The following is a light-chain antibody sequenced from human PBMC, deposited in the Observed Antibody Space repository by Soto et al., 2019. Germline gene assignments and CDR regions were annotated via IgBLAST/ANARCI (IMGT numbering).Light chain of an antibody. CDR1: QSVSSN. CDR2: GAS. Sequence: EIVMTQSPATLSVSPGETATLSCRASQSVSSNLAWYQQKPGQAPRLLIYGASTRPTGIPARFSGSASGTEFTITISSVQSEDFSVYYCQQYNNWPWTFGQGTKVEIK. J-gene: IGKJ1*01. V-gene: IGKV3-15*01. CDR3: QQYNNWPWT.